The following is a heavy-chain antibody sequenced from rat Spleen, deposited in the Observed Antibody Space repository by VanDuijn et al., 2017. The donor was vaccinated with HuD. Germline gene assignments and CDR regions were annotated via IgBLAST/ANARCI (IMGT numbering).Heavy chain of an antibody. D-gene: IGHD4-6*01. Sequence: QVQLKESGPGLVQPSQTLSLTCTVSGFSLSSYGVIWVRQPPGKGLEWMGVIWGNGNTNYNSALKSRLSISRDTSKSQLFLKMNSPQTEDTATYYCVREYFGPFDYWGQGVMVTVSA. CDR1: GFSLSSYG. J-gene: IGHJ2*01. CDR3: VREYFGPFDY. CDR2: IWGNGNT. V-gene: IGHV2-13*01.